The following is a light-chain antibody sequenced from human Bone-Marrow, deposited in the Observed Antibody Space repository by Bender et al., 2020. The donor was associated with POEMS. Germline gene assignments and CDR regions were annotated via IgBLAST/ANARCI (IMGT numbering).Light chain of an antibody. CDR1: TSNIGNFD. J-gene: IGLJ2*01. V-gene: IGLV1-47*02. Sequence: QSVMTQPPSTSGTPGQRVIISCSGSTSNIGNFDVYWYQQVPGTAPKLLMYSNNQRPSGVPDRFSGSKSGTSASLAISGLRSEDEADYYCATWDDNLTVVFGGGTKLTVV. CDR3: ATWDDNLTVV. CDR2: SNN.